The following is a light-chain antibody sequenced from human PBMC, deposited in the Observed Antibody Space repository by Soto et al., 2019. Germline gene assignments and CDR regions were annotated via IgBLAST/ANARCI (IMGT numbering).Light chain of an antibody. V-gene: IGLV2-18*01. CDR2: EVH. CDR3: SLYTSSNTYV. J-gene: IGLJ1*01. Sequence: QSALTQPPSVSGSPGQSVTISCTGTSIDFGDYHRVSWYQQPPGTAPKLMIYEVHNRPSGVPDRFSGSGSGNTASLTISGLQAEDEADYYCSLYTSSNTYVFGTGTKLTVL. CDR1: SIDFGDYHR.